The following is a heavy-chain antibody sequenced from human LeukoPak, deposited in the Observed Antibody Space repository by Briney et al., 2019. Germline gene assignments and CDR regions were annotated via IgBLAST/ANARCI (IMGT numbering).Heavy chain of an antibody. CDR2: ISSSSFII. J-gene: IGHJ6*03. CDR1: EFTFSSYS. D-gene: IGHD3-9*01. CDR3: ARGIKYYDILTGFYTPSDYYMDV. Sequence: GGSLRLSCAASEFTFSSYSMNWVRQAPGKGLEWVSYISSSSFIIYYADSMKGRFTISRDNAKNSLYPQMNSLRAEDTAVYYCARGIKYYDILTGFYTPSDYYMDVWGKGTTVTVSS. V-gene: IGHV3-48*01.